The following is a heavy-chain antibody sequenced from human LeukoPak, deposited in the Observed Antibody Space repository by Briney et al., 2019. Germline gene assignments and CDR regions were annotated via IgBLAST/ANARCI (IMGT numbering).Heavy chain of an antibody. CDR3: ARDMYYYGSGN. Sequence: GGSLRLSCAASGFTVSSNYMSWVRQAPGKGLVWVSVIYSGGSTYYADSVKGRFTISRDNSKNTLYLQMNSLRAEDTAVYYCARDMYYYGSGNWGQGTLVTVSS. V-gene: IGHV3-53*01. D-gene: IGHD3-10*01. CDR2: IYSGGST. J-gene: IGHJ4*02. CDR1: GFTVSSNY.